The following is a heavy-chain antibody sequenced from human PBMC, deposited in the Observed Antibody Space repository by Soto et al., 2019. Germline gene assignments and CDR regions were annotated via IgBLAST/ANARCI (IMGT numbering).Heavy chain of an antibody. CDR2: IIPIFGTA. CDR1: GGTFSSYA. Sequence: GASVKVSCKASGGTFSSYAISWVRQAPGQGLEWMGGIIPIFGTADYAQKFQGRVTITADESTSTAYMELSSLRSEDTAVYYCASLIAAAGPPHSPRYYYGMDVWGQGTTVNVSS. D-gene: IGHD6-13*01. CDR3: ASLIAAAGPPHSPRYYYGMDV. V-gene: IGHV1-69*13. J-gene: IGHJ6*02.